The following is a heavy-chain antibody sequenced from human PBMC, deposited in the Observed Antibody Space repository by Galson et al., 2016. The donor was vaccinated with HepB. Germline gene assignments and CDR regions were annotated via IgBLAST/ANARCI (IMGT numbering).Heavy chain of an antibody. J-gene: IGHJ2*01. V-gene: IGHV3-21*03. D-gene: IGHD2-2*01. CDR1: GFTLSSYN. CDR2: MTSTNYR. Sequence: SLRLSCAASGFTLSSYNMNWVRQAPGKGLEWVSSMTSTNYRYNPSLETRLMITKDTSKNQVVLTMTNMDPVDTATYFCAHLKQLSPRHWYFDLYGRGTLVTVSS. CDR3: AHLKQLSPRHWYFDL.